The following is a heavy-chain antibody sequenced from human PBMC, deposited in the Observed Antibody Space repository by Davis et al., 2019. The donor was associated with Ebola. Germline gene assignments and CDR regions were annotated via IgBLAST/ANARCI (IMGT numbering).Heavy chain of an antibody. CDR1: GFTFSSYW. CDR3: AREGRIWFGELLYAPTSFDY. CDR2: IKQDGSEK. D-gene: IGHD3-10*01. Sequence: GGSLRLSCAASGFTFSSYWMSWVRQAPGKGLEWVANIKQDGSEKYYVDSVKGRFTISRDNAKNSLYLQMNSLRAEDTAVYYCAREGRIWFGELLYAPTSFDYWGQGTLVTVSS. V-gene: IGHV3-7*01. J-gene: IGHJ4*02.